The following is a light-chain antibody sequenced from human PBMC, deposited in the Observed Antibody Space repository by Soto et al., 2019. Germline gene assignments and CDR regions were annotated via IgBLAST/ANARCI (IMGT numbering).Light chain of an antibody. CDR1: QSISGW. V-gene: IGKV1-5*03. J-gene: IGKJ2*01. Sequence: DIQMIQSPSTLSASVGDRVTITCRASQSISGWLAWYQQKPGKAPKLLIYKASTLERGVPSRFSGSGSGTEFTLTVSSLQPDDFATYYCQQYKSYLYTFGQGTKLEIK. CDR3: QQYKSYLYT. CDR2: KAS.